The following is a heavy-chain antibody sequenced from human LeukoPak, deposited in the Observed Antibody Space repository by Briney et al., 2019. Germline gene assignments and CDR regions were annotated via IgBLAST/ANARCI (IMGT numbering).Heavy chain of an antibody. CDR1: GGSVSSGSYY. Sequence: SETLSLTCTVSGGSVSSGSYYWSWIRQPPGKGLEWIGYIYYSGSTNYNPSLKSRVTISVDTSRNQLSLKLSSVTAADTAVYYCARVGVTSGPQIDYWGQGTLVTVSS. V-gene: IGHV4-61*01. CDR3: ARVGVTSGPQIDY. CDR2: IYYSGST. J-gene: IGHJ4*02. D-gene: IGHD2-21*02.